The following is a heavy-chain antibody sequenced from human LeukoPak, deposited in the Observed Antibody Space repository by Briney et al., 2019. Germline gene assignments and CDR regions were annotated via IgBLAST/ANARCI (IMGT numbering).Heavy chain of an antibody. J-gene: IGHJ4*02. CDR2: ISGYNGNT. Sequence: ASVKVSCKASGYIFTNFGISWVRQARGQGLEWMGWISGYNGNTKYVQKFQGRVTMTTGTSTSTAYMELRSLRSDDTAVYYCARDLTHRRNYDNSGYQIVPAFWGQGTLVTVSS. CDR3: ARDLTHRRNYDNSGYQIVPAF. CDR1: GYIFTNFG. V-gene: IGHV1-18*01. D-gene: IGHD3-22*01.